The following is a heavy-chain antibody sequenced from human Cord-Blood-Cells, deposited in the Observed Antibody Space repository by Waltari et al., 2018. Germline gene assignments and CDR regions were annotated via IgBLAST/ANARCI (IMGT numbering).Heavy chain of an antibody. CDR2: INHSGNT. CDR3: ASWGASVAFDI. J-gene: IGHJ3*02. V-gene: IGHV4-34*01. D-gene: IGHD7-27*01. CDR1: GGSFSGYY. Sequence: QVQLQQWGAGLLKPSETLSLTCAVYGGSFSGYYWSWIRQPPGKGLEWIGEINHSGNTNYNPSLKSRVTISVDTSKNQFSLKLSSVTAADTAVYYCASWGASVAFDIWGQGTMVTVSS.